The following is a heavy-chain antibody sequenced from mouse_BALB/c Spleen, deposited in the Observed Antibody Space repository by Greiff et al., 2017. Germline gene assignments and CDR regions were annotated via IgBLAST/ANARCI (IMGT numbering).Heavy chain of an antibody. Sequence: EVKVEESGGGLVQPGGSMKLSCVASGFTFSNYWMNWVRQSPEKGLEWVAEIRLKSNNYETHYAESVKGRFTISRDDSKSSVYLQMNNLRAEDTGIYYCTRNYFDYWGQGTTLTVSS. CDR1: GFTFSNYW. CDR3: TRNYFDY. CDR2: IRLKSNNYET. J-gene: IGHJ2*01. V-gene: IGHV6-6*02.